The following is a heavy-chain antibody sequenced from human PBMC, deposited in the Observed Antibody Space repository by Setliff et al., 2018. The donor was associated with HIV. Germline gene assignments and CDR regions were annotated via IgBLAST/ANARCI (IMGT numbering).Heavy chain of an antibody. CDR3: AKAQWLLSHWGFDP. Sequence: GGSLRLSCAASGFTFSTYGIHWVRQAPGEGLEWVAFIRYDGSNKYYADSVKGRFTISRDNSKNTLYLQMNSLRAEDTAVYYCAKAQWLLSHWGFDPWGQGTLVTVSS. J-gene: IGHJ5*02. CDR2: IRYDGSNK. V-gene: IGHV3-30*02. D-gene: IGHD3-3*01. CDR1: GFTFSTYG.